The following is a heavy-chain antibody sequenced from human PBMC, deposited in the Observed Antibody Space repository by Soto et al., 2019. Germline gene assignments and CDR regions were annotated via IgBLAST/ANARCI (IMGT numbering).Heavy chain of an antibody. CDR2: LDYEEGER. CDR3: AAGVTTFDY. CDR1: GTSLSGLP. Sequence: SVKVSCKVSGTSLSGLPMHWVRQAPGKGLEWMGSLDYEEGERSFAHRFQGRLTVTEDTSTDTAYMELSSLMSEDTAVYYCAAGVTTFDYWGQGTLVTVSS. D-gene: IGHD4-17*01. J-gene: IGHJ4*02. V-gene: IGHV1-24*01.